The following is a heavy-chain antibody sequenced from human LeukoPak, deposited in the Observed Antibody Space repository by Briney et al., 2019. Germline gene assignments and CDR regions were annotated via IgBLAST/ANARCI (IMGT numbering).Heavy chain of an antibody. V-gene: IGHV3-11*01. CDR3: ARDRGWIRDY. J-gene: IGHJ4*02. CDR1: GFALINYN. CDR2: LNPTATSV. Sequence: GGSLRLSCVASGFALINYNMIWVRQAPGKEPEWISILNPTATSVMYADSLKGRFSVSRDNDKNTFFLHMNRLTVEDTAMYYCARDRGWIRDYWGRGTPVTVSS. D-gene: IGHD2-2*03.